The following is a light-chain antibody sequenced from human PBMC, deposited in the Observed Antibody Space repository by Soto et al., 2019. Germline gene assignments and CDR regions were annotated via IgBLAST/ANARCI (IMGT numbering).Light chain of an antibody. J-gene: IGKJ5*01. Sequence: EIVLTQSPGTLSLSPGERATLSCRASQSVSSSYLAWCQQKPGRAPRLLIFGASIRAPGIPDRFSGSGSGTDFTLTISSLEPEEFAVYYCQQRSNWPLTFGQLTRLEIK. CDR3: QQRSNWPLT. CDR2: GAS. V-gene: IGKV3D-20*02. CDR1: QSVSSSY.